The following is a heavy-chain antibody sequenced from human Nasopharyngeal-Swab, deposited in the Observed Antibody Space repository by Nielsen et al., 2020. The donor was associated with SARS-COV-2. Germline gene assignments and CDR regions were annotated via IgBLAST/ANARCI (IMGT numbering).Heavy chain of an antibody. Sequence: WVRQAPGQGLEWMGWISAYNGNTNYAQKLQGRVTMTTGTSTSTAYMELRSLRSDDTAVYYCARVSREIEYSSSLYYYYYYMDVWGKGTTVTSP. J-gene: IGHJ6*03. CDR3: ARVSREIEYSSSLYYYYYYMDV. D-gene: IGHD6-6*01. V-gene: IGHV1-18*01. CDR2: ISAYNGNT.